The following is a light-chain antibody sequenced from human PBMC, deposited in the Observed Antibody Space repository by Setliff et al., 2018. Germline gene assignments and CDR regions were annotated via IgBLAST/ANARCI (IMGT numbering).Light chain of an antibody. Sequence: QSVLTQPASVSGSPEQSITISCTGEFGAYGSAYVSWYQQHPGKAPKLIISEVSHRPSGVSHRFSGSKSGNTASLTISGLQPEDEADYYCSSFTSSRLYVFGTGTKVTVL. CDR2: EVS. CDR3: SSFTSSRLYV. CDR1: FGAYGSAY. V-gene: IGLV2-14*01. J-gene: IGLJ1*01.